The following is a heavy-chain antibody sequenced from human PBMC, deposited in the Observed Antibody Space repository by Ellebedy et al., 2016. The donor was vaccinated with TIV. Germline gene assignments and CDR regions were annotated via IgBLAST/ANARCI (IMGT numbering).Heavy chain of an antibody. V-gene: IGHV3-74*01. Sequence: GGSLRLSCAASGITFSSNWMHWVRQAPGKGLVWVSRINSDGGGTSYADSVKGRFTISRDNAKNTLYLQMNCLRAEDTAVYYCVRGARSSWYGYAFDIWGQGTMVTVSS. CDR3: VRGARSSWYGYAFDI. CDR1: GITFSSNW. D-gene: IGHD6-13*01. CDR2: INSDGGGT. J-gene: IGHJ3*02.